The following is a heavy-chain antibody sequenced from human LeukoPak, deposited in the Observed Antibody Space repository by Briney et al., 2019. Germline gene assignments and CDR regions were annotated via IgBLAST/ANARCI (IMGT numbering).Heavy chain of an antibody. V-gene: IGHV4-38-2*02. J-gene: IGHJ4*02. CDR2: INHSGST. CDR1: GYSISSGYY. CDR3: ARDLMSTVPEGNS. D-gene: IGHD5-24*01. Sequence: KPSETLSLTCTVSGYSISSGYYWSWIRQPPGKGLEWIGEINHSGSTNYNPSLKSRVTISVDTSKNQFSLKLSSVTAADTAVYYCARDLMSTVPEGNSWGQGTLVTVSS.